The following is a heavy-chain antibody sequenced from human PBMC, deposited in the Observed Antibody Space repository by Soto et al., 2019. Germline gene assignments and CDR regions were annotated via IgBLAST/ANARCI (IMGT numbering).Heavy chain of an antibody. D-gene: IGHD4-17*01. CDR2: IIPLFGTA. CDR1: GVTFRSYS. CDR3: AREGYCDYGKPFDY. J-gene: IGHJ4*02. V-gene: IGHV1-69*01. Sequence: QVQLVQSGTAVKKPGASVKVSCNASGVTFRSYSISWVRQAPGQGLEWMGGIIPLFGTANYAQKVQGRVTITADESTSTDYRELSSLRSEDTAVYYRAREGYCDYGKPFDYWGQGPLVTVSS.